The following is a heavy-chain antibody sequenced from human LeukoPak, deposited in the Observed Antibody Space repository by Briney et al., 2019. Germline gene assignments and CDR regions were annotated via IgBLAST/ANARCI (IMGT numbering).Heavy chain of an antibody. CDR2: INHSGST. Sequence: SETLSLTCAAYGGSFSGYYWSWIRQPPGKGLEWIGEINHSGSTNYNPSLKSRVTISVDTSKNQFSLKLSSVTAADTAVYYCARDTYDSSGYYSHRGYYGMDVWGQGTTVTVSS. CDR3: ARDTYDSSGYYSHRGYYGMDV. D-gene: IGHD3-22*01. V-gene: IGHV4-34*01. CDR1: GGSFSGYY. J-gene: IGHJ6*02.